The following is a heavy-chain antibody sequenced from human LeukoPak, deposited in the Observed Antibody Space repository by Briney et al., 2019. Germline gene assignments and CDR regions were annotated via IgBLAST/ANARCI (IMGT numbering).Heavy chain of an antibody. CDR2: FYFSGNT. J-gene: IGHJ3*02. CDR1: GGSISSSNYY. Sequence: SETLSLTCTVSGGSISSSNYYWGWVRQPPGKGLEWIGSFYFSGNTYYNPSLNSRVTISVDTSKNQFSLKLSSVTAADTAVYYCARGGEGNTISEDAFDIWGQGTMVTVSS. D-gene: IGHD3-3*01. CDR3: ARGGEGNTISEDAFDI. V-gene: IGHV4-39*07.